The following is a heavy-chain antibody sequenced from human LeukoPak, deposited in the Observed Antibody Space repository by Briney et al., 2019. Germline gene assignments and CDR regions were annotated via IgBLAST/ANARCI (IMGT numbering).Heavy chain of an antibody. D-gene: IGHD4-17*01. CDR3: ARPMTTVPHDAFDI. V-gene: IGHV4-39*01. CDR2: IYYSGST. Sequence: SETLSLTCTVSGGSISSSSYYWGWIRQPPGKGLEWIGSIYYSGSTYYNPSLKSRVTISVDTSKNQFSLKLSSVTAADTAVYYCARPMTTVPHDAFDIWGQGTMVTVSS. CDR1: GGSISSSSYY. J-gene: IGHJ3*02.